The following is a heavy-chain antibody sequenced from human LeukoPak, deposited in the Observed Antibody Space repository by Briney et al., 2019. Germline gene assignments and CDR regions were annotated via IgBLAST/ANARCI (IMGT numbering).Heavy chain of an antibody. J-gene: IGHJ3*02. V-gene: IGHV4-59*12. CDR3: ARDYGDYIGALDI. Sequence: SDTLSLTCTVSGGSISGYYWNWVRQPPGKGLEWIGLIHYSGSTTYNPSLKSRLTMSVDTSENQFSLKLSSVTAADTAVYYCARDYGDYIGALDIWGLGTMVTVSS. CDR1: GGSISGYY. D-gene: IGHD4-17*01. CDR2: IHYSGST.